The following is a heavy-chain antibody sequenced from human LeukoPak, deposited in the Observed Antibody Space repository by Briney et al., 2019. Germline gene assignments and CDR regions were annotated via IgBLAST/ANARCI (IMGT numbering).Heavy chain of an antibody. CDR1: GYTFTSYG. J-gene: IGHJ3*02. V-gene: IGHV1-18*01. CDR3: ARQTRSITMVRGVPPRGAFDI. D-gene: IGHD3-10*01. CDR2: ISAYNGNT. Sequence: ASVKVSCKASGYTFTSYGISWVRQAPGQGLEWMGWISAYNGNTNYAQKLQGRVTMTTDTSTSTAYMELRSLRSDDTAVYYCARQTRSITMVRGVPPRGAFDIWGQGTMVTVSS.